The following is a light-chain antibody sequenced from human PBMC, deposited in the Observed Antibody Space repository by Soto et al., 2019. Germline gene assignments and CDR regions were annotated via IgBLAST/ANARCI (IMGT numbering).Light chain of an antibody. CDR2: GAS. V-gene: IGKV3-15*01. Sequence: EIVRTQSPATLSVSPGERATLSCRASQSVSSNLAWYQQKPGQAPRLLIYGASTRATGIPARFSGSGSGTEFTLTISSLQSEDFAVYYCQQYNNWPPCTFGQGNKLEIK. CDR3: QQYNNWPPCT. J-gene: IGKJ2*02. CDR1: QSVSSN.